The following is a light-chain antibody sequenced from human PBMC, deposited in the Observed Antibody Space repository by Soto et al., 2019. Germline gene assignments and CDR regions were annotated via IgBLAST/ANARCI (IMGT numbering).Light chain of an antibody. CDR3: QKYYDWPLA. CDR2: GVS. CDR1: QNLNSNF. V-gene: IGKV3-20*01. J-gene: IGKJ4*01. Sequence: ETVLTQSPGTLSLSPGERATLSCRASQNLNSNFLAWYQQKPGQAPRLLIYGVSNRATGIPDRFSGSGSGTDFTLTISRLEPEDFAVYYCQKYYDWPLAFGGGTKVDIK.